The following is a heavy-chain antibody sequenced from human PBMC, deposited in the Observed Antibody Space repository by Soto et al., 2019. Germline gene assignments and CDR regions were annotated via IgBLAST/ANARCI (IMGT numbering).Heavy chain of an antibody. CDR3: GGPRPADDGSGYYRYYYYRIDV. D-gene: IGHD3-22*01. J-gene: IGHJ6*02. V-gene: IGHV4-38-2*01. CDR1: GYLLRTGYY. CDR2: FYTSGRT. Sequence: ETLSLTRGVSGYLLRTGYYSGWSRQPPGKGLEWIVSFYTSGRTYYNPSLSSRVTISGDTAKNQFPLKLSSVNAADTAVYYCGGPRPADDGSGYYRYYYYRIDVWGQATTVT.